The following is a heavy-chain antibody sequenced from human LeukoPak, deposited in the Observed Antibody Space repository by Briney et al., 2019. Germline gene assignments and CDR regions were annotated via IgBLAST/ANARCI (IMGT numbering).Heavy chain of an antibody. D-gene: IGHD3-10*01. Sequence: PGGSLRLSCAASGFTFSSYAMHWVRQAPGKGLEWVAVISYDGSNKYYADSVKGRFTISRDNSKNTLYLQMNSLTFEDTAVYYCAPSARGVIFDVWRKGTTVIVSS. J-gene: IGHJ6*04. CDR2: ISYDGSNK. CDR1: GFTFSSYA. V-gene: IGHV3-30-3*01. CDR3: APSARGVIFDV.